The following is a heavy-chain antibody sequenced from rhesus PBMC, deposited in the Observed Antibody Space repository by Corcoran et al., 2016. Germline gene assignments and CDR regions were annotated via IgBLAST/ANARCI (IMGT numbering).Heavy chain of an antibody. D-gene: IGHD3-34*01. Sequence: QVQLQESGPGVVKPSETLSLTCAVSGGSISDSYRWSWIRHPPGKGLEWIGYIYGISTSTNYNPPLKSPVTISKESSKNQFSLKLSSVSAADTAVYYCARGMGGSGYFDLWGPGTPITISS. J-gene: IGHJ2*01. V-gene: IGHV4S10*01. CDR1: GGSISDSYR. CDR2: IYGISTST. CDR3: ARGMGGSGYFDL.